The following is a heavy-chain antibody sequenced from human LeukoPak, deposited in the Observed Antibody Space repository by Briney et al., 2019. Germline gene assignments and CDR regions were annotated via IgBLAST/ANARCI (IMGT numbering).Heavy chain of an antibody. Sequence: GRSLTLSCAASGFSFITYAMHWVRQAPGQGLEWVALIWHDGSHKFYSNSVRGQFTISRDNSKNTVYLQMNNLRPEDTAVYYCARDIFGSGSYPDFWGQGTLVTVSS. CDR3: ARDIFGSGSYPDF. CDR2: IWHDGSHK. J-gene: IGHJ4*02. D-gene: IGHD3-10*01. V-gene: IGHV3-33*01. CDR1: GFSFITYA.